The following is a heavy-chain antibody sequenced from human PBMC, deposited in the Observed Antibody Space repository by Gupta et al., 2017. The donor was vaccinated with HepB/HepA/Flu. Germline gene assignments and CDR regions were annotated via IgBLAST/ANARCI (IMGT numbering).Heavy chain of an antibody. CDR1: GFSLTSIGLG. Sequence: QITLKESGPTLVKPTQTLTLTCTFSGFSLTSIGLGVGWIRQPPGKAPEWLALIYWNDDNRYSPSLKSRLTITKDTSKNQVVLTMTNMDPXDXATYYCXHSRSYYYYYMDVWGKGITVTVSS. CDR3: XHSRSYYYYYMDV. CDR2: IYWNDDN. V-gene: IGHV2-5*01. J-gene: IGHJ6*03.